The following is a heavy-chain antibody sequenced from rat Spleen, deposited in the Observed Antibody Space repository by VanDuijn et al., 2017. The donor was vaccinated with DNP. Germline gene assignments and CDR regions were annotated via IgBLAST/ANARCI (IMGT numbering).Heavy chain of an antibody. V-gene: IGHV3-1*01. Sequence: EVQLQESGPGLVKPSQSLSLTCSVTGYSITRTYWGWIRKFPGNKMEWIGHITYSGSTRHNPSLKSRIPITRNTSKNQFFLQLISVTTEDTATYYCARWNIGTSTLDYWGQGVMVTVSS. D-gene: IGHD1-5*01. J-gene: IGHJ2*01. CDR1: GYSITRTY. CDR2: ITYSGST. CDR3: ARWNIGTSTLDY.